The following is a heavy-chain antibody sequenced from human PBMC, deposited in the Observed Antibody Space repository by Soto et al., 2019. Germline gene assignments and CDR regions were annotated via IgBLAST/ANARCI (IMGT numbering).Heavy chain of an antibody. D-gene: IGHD5-12*01. J-gene: IGHJ5*02. CDR1: GGTFNNPA. Sequence: QLQLVHAGAEVTKPGSSVKVSCKASGGTFNNPAINWVRQAPGHGLEWMGGIIPIFGTSKYAQKFQGRVTSTAYESTRTAYMELSSLRSEDTYLYYCVSGKMSEMATIVSDKWCDPWGQGTLVTVSS. CDR3: VSGKMSEMATIVSDKWCDP. CDR2: IIPIFGTS. V-gene: IGHV1-69*01.